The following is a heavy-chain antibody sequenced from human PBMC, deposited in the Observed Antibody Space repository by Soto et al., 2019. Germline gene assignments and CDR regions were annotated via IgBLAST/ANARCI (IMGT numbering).Heavy chain of an antibody. Sequence: PSETLSLTCAVYGGSFSGYYWRWIRQPPGKGLEWIGEINNSGSTNYNPSLKSRVTISVDTAKNQFSLKLSAVTAADTAVYYCARGKLSDYVWGSYRYHFDYWGQGTVVTVSS. CDR3: ARGKLSDYVWGSYRYHFDY. CDR1: GGSFSGYY. V-gene: IGHV4-34*01. J-gene: IGHJ4*02. CDR2: INNSGST. D-gene: IGHD3-16*02.